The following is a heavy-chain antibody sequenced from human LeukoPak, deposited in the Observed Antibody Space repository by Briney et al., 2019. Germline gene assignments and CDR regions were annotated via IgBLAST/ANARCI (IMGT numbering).Heavy chain of an antibody. J-gene: IGHJ4*02. Sequence: GGSLRLSCAASGFTFNSYAMSWVRQAPGKGLEWVSGISGSGGSTYYADSVKGRFAISRDNSKNTLYLQMNSLRAEDTAVYYCAKNFSATPYYFDYWGRGNLVTVSS. D-gene: IGHD2-2*02. CDR1: GFTFNSYA. V-gene: IGHV3-23*01. CDR3: AKNFSATPYYFDY. CDR2: ISGSGGST.